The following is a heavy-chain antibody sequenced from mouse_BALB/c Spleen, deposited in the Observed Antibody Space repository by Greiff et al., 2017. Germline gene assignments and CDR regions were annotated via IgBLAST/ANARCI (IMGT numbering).Heavy chain of an antibody. D-gene: IGHD1-1*01. J-gene: IGHJ2*01. CDR2: ISSGGSYT. CDR1: GFTFSSYA. V-gene: IGHV5-9-4*01. Sequence: EVKLQESGGGLVKPGGSLKLSCAASGFTFSSYAMSWVRQSPEKRLEWVAEISSGGSYTYYPDTVTGRFTISRDNAKNTLYLEMSSLRSEDTAMYYCARGSYYGSFFDYWGQGTTLTVSS. CDR3: ARGSYYGSFFDY.